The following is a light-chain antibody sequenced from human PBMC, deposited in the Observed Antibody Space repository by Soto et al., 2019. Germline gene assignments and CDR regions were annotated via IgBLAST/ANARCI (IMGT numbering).Light chain of an antibody. CDR3: QTADNSGTFLL. V-gene: IGLV3-25*02. CDR2: KDN. Sequence: ELTQPPSMSVSPGQTARITCSGDPLTRQYVYWYQQKPGQAPLLVIYKDNERPSGIPERFSGSTSGTTGTLTISGVRAEDEADYYCQTADNSGTFLLFAGGTKLTVL. CDR1: PLTRQY. J-gene: IGLJ3*02.